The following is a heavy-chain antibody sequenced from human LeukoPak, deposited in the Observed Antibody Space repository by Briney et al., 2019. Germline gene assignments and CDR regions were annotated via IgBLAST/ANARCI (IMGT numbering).Heavy chain of an antibody. D-gene: IGHD4-23*01. V-gene: IGHV3-30-3*01. J-gene: IGHJ4*02. CDR2: IPYDGSNK. CDR1: GFTFSSYA. CDR3: ARDTSEVTPYYFDY. Sequence: GGSLRLSCAASGFTFSSYAMHWVRQAPGKGLEWVAVIPYDGSNKYYADSVKGRFTISGDNSKNTLYLQMNSLRAEDTAVYYCARDTSEVTPYYFDYWGQGTLVTVSS.